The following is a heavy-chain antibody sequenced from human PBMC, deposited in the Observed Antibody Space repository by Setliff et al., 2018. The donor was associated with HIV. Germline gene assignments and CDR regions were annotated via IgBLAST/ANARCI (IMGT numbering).Heavy chain of an antibody. J-gene: IGHJ4*02. CDR1: GYTFTSYY. Sequence: ASVKVSCKASGYTFTSYYMHWVRQAPGQGLEWMGIINPSGGSTTYAQKFQGRVSMTRDTSTSTVYMDLRSLRSEDTAVYYCAWTQDGPGGNYFDHWGQGTLVTVSS. CDR3: AWTQDGPGGNYFDH. CDR2: INPSGGST. V-gene: IGHV1-46*01.